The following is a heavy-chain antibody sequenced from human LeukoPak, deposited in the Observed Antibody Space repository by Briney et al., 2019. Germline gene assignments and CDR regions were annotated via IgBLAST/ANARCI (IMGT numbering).Heavy chain of an antibody. CDR3: ARAAPSGTAYNWFDP. Sequence: SETLSLTCAVYGGSFSGYYWSWIRQPPGKGLEWIGEINHSGSTNYNPSLKSRVTISVDTSKNQFSLKLSSVTAADTAVYYCARAAPSGTAYNWFDPWGQGTLVTVSS. CDR2: INHSGST. J-gene: IGHJ5*02. V-gene: IGHV4-34*01. CDR1: GGSFSGYY. D-gene: IGHD1-1*01.